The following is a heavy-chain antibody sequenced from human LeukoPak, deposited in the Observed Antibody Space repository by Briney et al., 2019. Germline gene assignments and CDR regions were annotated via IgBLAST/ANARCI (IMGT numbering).Heavy chain of an antibody. CDR3: ARGAEYYDFWSGYYWVY. Sequence: PGGSLRLSCAASGFTFSSYWMSWIRQAPGKGLEWVSYISSSGSTIYYADSVKGRFTISRDNAKNSLYLQMNSLRAEDTAVYYCARGAEYYDFWSGYYWVYWGQGTLVTVSS. V-gene: IGHV3-11*04. CDR1: GFTFSSYW. CDR2: ISSSGSTI. D-gene: IGHD3-3*01. J-gene: IGHJ4*02.